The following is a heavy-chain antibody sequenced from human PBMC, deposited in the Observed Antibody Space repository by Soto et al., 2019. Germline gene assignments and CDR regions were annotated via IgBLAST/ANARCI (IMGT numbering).Heavy chain of an antibody. CDR2: IYYAGST. CDR1: GSSISSNVYY. CDR3: ARQYYDSSGWYFFDY. V-gene: IGHV4-39*01. Sequence: ASETLSLTCTVSGSSISSNVYYWAWIRQPPGKGLEWIGSIYYAGSTYSNPSLQSRVSISVDSSKNQFSLKVSSVTGADTAVYYCARQYYDSSGWYFFDYWGPGTLVTVSS. D-gene: IGHD3-22*01. J-gene: IGHJ4*02.